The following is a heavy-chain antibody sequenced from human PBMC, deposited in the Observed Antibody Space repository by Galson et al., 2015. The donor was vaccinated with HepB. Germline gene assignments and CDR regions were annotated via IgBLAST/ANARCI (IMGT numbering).Heavy chain of an antibody. CDR3: ARTSYDYGHSDY. CDR2: INPSGGSA. Sequence: SVKVSCKASGYTFTNHTSHWVRQAPGQGIEWMGIINPSGGSASYAEKFQGRVTMTRDTSTNTVYMELSSLRSEDTAVYYCARTSYDYGHSDYWGQGTLVTVSS. J-gene: IGHJ4*02. CDR1: GYTFTNHT. D-gene: IGHD4-17*01. V-gene: IGHV1-46*01.